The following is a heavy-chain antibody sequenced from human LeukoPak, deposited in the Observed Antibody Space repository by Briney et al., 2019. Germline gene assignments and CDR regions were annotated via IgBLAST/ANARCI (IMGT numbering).Heavy chain of an antibody. V-gene: IGHV7-4-1*02. D-gene: IGHD3-22*01. J-gene: IGHJ5*02. CDR1: GYTFTTYA. CDR2: INTNTGNP. Sequence: HGASVKVSCKASGYTFTTYAMNWVRQAPGQGLEWMGWINTNTGNPTYAQGFTGRFVFSLDTSVSTAYLQISSLKAEGTAVYYCARELLITRTWFDPWGQGTLVTVSS. CDR3: ARELLITRTWFDP.